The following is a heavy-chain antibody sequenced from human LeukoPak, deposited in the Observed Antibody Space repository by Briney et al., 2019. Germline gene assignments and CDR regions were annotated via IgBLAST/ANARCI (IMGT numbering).Heavy chain of an antibody. CDR3: ARFSGYSSGWFDY. D-gene: IGHD6-19*01. CDR2: INAGNGNT. V-gene: IGHV1-3*03. J-gene: IGHJ4*02. CDR1: GYTFTSYA. Sequence: ASVKVSCKASGYTFTSYAMHWVRQAPGQRLEWMGWINAGNGNTKYSQEFQGRVTITSDTSASTAYIELSSLRSEDMAVYYCARFSGYSSGWFDYCGQGNLVTVSS.